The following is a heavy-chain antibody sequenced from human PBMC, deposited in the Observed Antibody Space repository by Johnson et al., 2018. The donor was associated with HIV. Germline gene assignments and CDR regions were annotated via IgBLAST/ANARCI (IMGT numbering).Heavy chain of an antibody. CDR3: ARDCTGGVCLNDAFDI. CDR2: ISYDGSNK. Sequence: QVQLVESGGGVVQPGRSLRLSCAASGFTFSSYAMHWVRQAPGKGLEWVAVISYDGSNKYYADSVKGRFTISRDNSKNTLYLQINSLRAEDTALYYCARDCTGGVCLNDAFDIWGQGTMVTVSS. CDR1: GFTFSSYA. V-gene: IGHV3-30*04. J-gene: IGHJ3*02. D-gene: IGHD2-8*02.